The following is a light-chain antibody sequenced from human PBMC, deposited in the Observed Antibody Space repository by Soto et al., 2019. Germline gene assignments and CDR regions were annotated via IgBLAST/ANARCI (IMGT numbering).Light chain of an antibody. Sequence: QSTLPQPASVSGSPGQSIAISCAGTSSDLGIYNYVSWYQQHPGKVPKLIIFEVTNRPSGVSNRFSGYKSGNTASLTISGLQAEDEADYYCSSYTTSSTRVFGTGTKVTVL. CDR2: EVT. CDR1: SSDLGIYNY. J-gene: IGLJ1*01. V-gene: IGLV2-14*01. CDR3: SSYTTSSTRV.